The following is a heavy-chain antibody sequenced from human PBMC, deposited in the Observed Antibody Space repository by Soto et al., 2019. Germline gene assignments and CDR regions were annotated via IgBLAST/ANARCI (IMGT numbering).Heavy chain of an antibody. CDR3: AKLRDFVVLPAGILDY. CDR1: GXTFTSYS. V-gene: IGHV1-3*01. J-gene: IGHJ4*02. Sequence: GASVKVXCKXSGXTFTSYSMHWARQAPGQRLEWMGWINAGNSDTKYSQKFQGRVTITSGTSASTAYMELSSLRSEDTAVYYCAKLRDFVVLPAGILDYWGPGTLVTVSS. D-gene: IGHD2-8*01. CDR2: INAGNSDT.